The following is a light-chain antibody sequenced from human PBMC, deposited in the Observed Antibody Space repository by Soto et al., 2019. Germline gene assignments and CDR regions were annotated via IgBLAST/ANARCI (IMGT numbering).Light chain of an antibody. CDR2: AAS. Sequence: DIQLTQSPSFLSASVGDRVTITCRASQGIGTYLAWYQQKPGKASNLLIYAASTLQSGVPSRFSGSGSGTEFTLTISSLQPEDFATYSCQQLNSYTFGQGTRLEIK. CDR3: QQLNSYT. V-gene: IGKV1-9*01. J-gene: IGKJ5*01. CDR1: QGIGTY.